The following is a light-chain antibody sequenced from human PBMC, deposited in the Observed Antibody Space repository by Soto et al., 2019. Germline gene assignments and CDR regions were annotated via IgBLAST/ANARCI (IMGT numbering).Light chain of an antibody. CDR1: QSISSW. CDR2: DAS. J-gene: IGKJ3*01. Sequence: DIQMTQSPSTLSASVGDRVTITCRASQSISSWLAWYQQKPGKAPKLLIYDASSLESGVPSRFSGSGSGTEFTLTISSLQPVDFATYYCQQYNSYSRFTFGPGTKVDIK. V-gene: IGKV1-5*01. CDR3: QQYNSYSRFT.